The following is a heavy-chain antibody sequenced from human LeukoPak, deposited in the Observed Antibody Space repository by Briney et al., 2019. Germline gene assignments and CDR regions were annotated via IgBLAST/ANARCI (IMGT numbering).Heavy chain of an antibody. CDR1: GYTFTGYY. CDR2: INPNSGGT. V-gene: IGHV1-2*02. Sequence: ASVKVSCKASGYTFTGYYMHWVRQAPGQGLEWMGWINPNSGGTNYAQKFQGRVTMTRDTSISTAYMELSRLRSDDTAVYYCASNSFYCSGGSCYWSNWGQGTLVTVSS. D-gene: IGHD2-15*01. J-gene: IGHJ4*02. CDR3: ASNSFYCSGGSCYWSN.